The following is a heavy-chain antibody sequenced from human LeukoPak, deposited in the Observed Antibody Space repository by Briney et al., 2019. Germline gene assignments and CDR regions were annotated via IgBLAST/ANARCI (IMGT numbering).Heavy chain of an antibody. CDR2: INHSGST. V-gene: IGHV4-34*01. Sequence: PSETLSLTCAVYGGSFSGYYWSWIRQPPGKGLEWIGEINHSGSTNYNPSLKSRVTISVDTSKNQFSLKLSSVTAADTAVYYCARGVSIVVVPAAHRKRNYYYMDVWGKGTTVTVSS. J-gene: IGHJ6*03. CDR3: ARGVSIVVVPAAHRKRNYYYMDV. D-gene: IGHD2-2*01. CDR1: GGSFSGYY.